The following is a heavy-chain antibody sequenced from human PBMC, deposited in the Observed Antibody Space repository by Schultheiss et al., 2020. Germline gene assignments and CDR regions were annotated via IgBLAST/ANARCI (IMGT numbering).Heavy chain of an antibody. CDR2: INPNSGGT. V-gene: IGHV1-2*06. J-gene: IGHJ6*03. CDR1: GYTFTGYY. CDR3: ARSSTGRDYYYMDV. Sequence: ASLKVSCKASGYTFTGYYMHWVRQAPGQGLEWMGRINPNSGGTNYAQKFQGRVTMTRDTSISTAYMELSSLRSEDTAVYYCARSSTGRDYYYMDVWGKGTTVTVSS. D-gene: IGHD4-11*01.